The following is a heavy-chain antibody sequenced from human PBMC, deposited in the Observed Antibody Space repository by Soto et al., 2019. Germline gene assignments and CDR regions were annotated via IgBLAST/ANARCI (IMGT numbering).Heavy chain of an antibody. CDR2: IYYSGST. CDR1: GGSISSSSYY. J-gene: IGHJ6*02. D-gene: IGHD1-26*01. CDR3: AGPLSPLGSYYGSPDYYYYGMDV. V-gene: IGHV4-39*01. Sequence: SETLSLTCTVSGGSISSSSYYWGWIRQPPGKELEWIGSIYYSGSTYYNPSLKSRVTISVFTSKNQFSLKLSSVTAADTAVDYSAGPLSPLGSYYGSPDYYYYGMDVWGQGTTVTVSS.